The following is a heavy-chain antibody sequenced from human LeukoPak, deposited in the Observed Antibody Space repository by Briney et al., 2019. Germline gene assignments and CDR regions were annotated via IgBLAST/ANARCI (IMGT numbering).Heavy chain of an antibody. Sequence: PGGSLRLSCAASGFTVSSNYMSWVGQAPGRGLEWVSVIYSGGSTYYADSVKGRFTISRDNSKNTLYLQMNSLRAEDTAVYYCARIGDYVDIFDYWGQGTLVTVSS. CDR2: IYSGGST. V-gene: IGHV3-53*05. D-gene: IGHD4-17*01. CDR3: ARIGDYVDIFDY. J-gene: IGHJ4*02. CDR1: GFTVSSNY.